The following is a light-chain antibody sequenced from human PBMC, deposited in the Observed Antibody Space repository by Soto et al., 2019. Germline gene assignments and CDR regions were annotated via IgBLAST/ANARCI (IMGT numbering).Light chain of an antibody. CDR1: SSNIGSNY. CDR2: RNN. J-gene: IGLJ3*02. V-gene: IGLV1-47*01. CDR3: AAWDDSLSVWV. Sequence: QPVLTQPPSASGTPGQRVTISCSGSSSNIGSNYVYWYQRLPGTAPKLLIYRNNQRPSGVPDRFSGSKSGTSASLAISGLRSEDEADYYCAAWDDSLSVWVFGGGTQLTVL.